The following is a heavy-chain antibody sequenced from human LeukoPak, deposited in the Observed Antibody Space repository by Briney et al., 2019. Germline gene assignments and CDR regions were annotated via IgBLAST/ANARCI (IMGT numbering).Heavy chain of an antibody. CDR3: ARDLSLYCSGGSCYSLNY. CDR2: ISSSSSYI. CDR1: GSTFSSYS. D-gene: IGHD2-15*01. Sequence: GGSLRLSCAASGSTFSSYSMNWVRQAPGKGLEWVSSISSSSSYIYYADSVKGRFTISRDNAKNSLYLQMNSLRAEDTAVYYCARDLSLYCSGGSCYSLNYWGQGTLVTVSS. J-gene: IGHJ4*02. V-gene: IGHV3-21*01.